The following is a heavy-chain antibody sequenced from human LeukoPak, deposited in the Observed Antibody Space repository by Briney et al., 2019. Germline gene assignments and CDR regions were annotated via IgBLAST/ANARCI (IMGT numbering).Heavy chain of an antibody. CDR1: GFTFSSYW. Sequence: PGGSLRLSCAASGFTFSSYWMSWVRQAPGKGLEWVANIKQDGSEKYYVDSVKGRFTISRDNAKNSLYLQMNSLRAEDTAVYYCARDRKCLESTSCHVFDYWGQGTLVTVSS. D-gene: IGHD2-2*01. CDR2: IKQDGSEK. V-gene: IGHV3-7*01. CDR3: ARDRKCLESTSCHVFDY. J-gene: IGHJ4*02.